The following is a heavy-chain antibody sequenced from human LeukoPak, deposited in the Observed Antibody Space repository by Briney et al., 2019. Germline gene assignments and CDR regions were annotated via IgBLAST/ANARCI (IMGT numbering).Heavy chain of an antibody. D-gene: IGHD3-22*01. CDR1: GFTFSSYA. V-gene: IGHV3-23*01. CDR3: AIMHRYYDGSGYWVQ. J-gene: IGHJ4*02. CDR2: ISTSGGST. Sequence: GGSLRLSCAASGFTFSSYAMSWVRQAPGKGLEWVSGISTSGGSTSYADSVKGRFTISRDNPRNTLYMQMDSLRDEDTAVYYCAIMHRYYDGSGYWVQWGQGTLVTVSS.